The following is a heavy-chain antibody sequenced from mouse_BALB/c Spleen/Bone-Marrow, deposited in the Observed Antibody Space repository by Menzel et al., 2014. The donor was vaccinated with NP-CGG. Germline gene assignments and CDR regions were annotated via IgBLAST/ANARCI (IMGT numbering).Heavy chain of an antibody. CDR2: IDPANGNT. D-gene: IGHD2-1*01. Sequence: VQLKEFGAELVKPGASVKLSCTASGFNIKDTYMHWVKQRPEQGLEWIGRIDPANGNTKYDPKFQGKATITADTPSNTAYLQLSSLTSEDTAVYYCARDGNFFFAYWGQGTLVTVSA. CDR1: GFNIKDTY. V-gene: IGHV14-3*02. CDR3: ARDGNFFFAY. J-gene: IGHJ3*01.